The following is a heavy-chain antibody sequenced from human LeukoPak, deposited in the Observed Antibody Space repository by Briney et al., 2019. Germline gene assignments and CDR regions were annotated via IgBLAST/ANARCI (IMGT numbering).Heavy chain of an antibody. CDR3: ARPLWFGDTGDY. J-gene: IGHJ4*02. D-gene: IGHD3-10*01. CDR2: ISSSGSTI. CDR1: GFTFRSYE. Sequence: GGSLRLSCAASGFTFRSYEMNWVRQAPGKGLEWVSYISSSGSTIYYADSVKGGFTISRDSAKNSLYLQMNSLRAEDTAVYYCARPLWFGDTGDYWGQGTLVTVSS. V-gene: IGHV3-48*03.